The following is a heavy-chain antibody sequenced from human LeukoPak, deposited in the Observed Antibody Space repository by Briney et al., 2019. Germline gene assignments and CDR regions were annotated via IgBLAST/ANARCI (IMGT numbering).Heavy chain of an antibody. CDR2: IRSKAYGGTT. D-gene: IGHD2-15*01. CDR1: GFTFGDYA. V-gene: IGHV3-49*03. Sequence: PGGSLRLSCTASGFTFGDYAMSWFRQAPGKGLEWVGFIRSKAYGGTTEYAASVKGRFTISRDDSKSIAYLQMNSLKTEDTAVYYCTNGAYCSGGSCYDYWGQGTLVTVSS. J-gene: IGHJ4*02. CDR3: TNGAYCSGGSCYDY.